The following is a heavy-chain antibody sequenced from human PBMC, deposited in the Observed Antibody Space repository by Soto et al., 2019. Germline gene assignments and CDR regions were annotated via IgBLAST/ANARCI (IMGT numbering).Heavy chain of an antibody. CDR3: ARDQPGSERPYVYFGLDV. CDR2: IYPNSGNT. J-gene: IGHJ6*02. V-gene: IGHV1-2*02. CDR1: GYTFTGYY. Sequence: ASMKVSCKASGYTFTGYYVHWVRPAPGQGLEWMGWIYPNSGNTNYAQKFQGRITMTRDTSITTTYMEVRRLRSDDTAIYYCARDQPGSERPYVYFGLDVWGQGTTVTVYS. D-gene: IGHD6-25*01.